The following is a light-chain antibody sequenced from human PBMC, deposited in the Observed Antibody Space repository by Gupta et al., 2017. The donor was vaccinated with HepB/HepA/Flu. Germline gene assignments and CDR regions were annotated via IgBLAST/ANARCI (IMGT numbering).Light chain of an antibody. CDR3: QVWDTTTNLVV. J-gene: IGLJ2*01. CDR1: NIGSKT. V-gene: IGLV3-21*04. Sequence: SSLPPQPPPAPLAPRRTARTTCGGNNIGSKTEHWYQQKPGQAPVVVNYYDRDRPSGIPERFSGFNSGNTATLTINKVEAGDEADYYCQVWDTTTNLVVFGGGTKLTVL. CDR2: YDR.